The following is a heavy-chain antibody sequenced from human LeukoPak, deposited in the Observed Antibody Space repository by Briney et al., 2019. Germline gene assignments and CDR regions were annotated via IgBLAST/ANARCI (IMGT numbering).Heavy chain of an antibody. J-gene: IGHJ3*02. CDR2: IRSKANSYAT. CDR3: TRANGWDAFDI. Sequence: PGGSLRLSCAASGFTFSGFTMHWVRQASGKGLEWVGRIRSKANSYATAYAASVKGRVTISRDDSKKMAYLQMNNLKTEDTAMYYCTRANGWDAFDIWGQGTMVTVSS. V-gene: IGHV3-73*01. CDR1: GFTFSGFT. D-gene: IGHD6-19*01.